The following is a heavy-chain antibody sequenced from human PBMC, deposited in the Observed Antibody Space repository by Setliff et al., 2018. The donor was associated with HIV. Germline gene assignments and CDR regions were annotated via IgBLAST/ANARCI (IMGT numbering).Heavy chain of an antibody. Sequence: SETLSLTCTVSGDTDFYWNWIRQPAGKGLEWIGRIFASGSTNYNPSLKSRVTMSVDTSKNQFSLRLSSVTAADTAVYYCVGGLRSRSQGHFDYWGQGTLVTVSS. CDR2: IFASGST. J-gene: IGHJ4*02. CDR1: GDTDFY. V-gene: IGHV4-4*07. D-gene: IGHD5-12*01. CDR3: VGGLRSRSQGHFDY.